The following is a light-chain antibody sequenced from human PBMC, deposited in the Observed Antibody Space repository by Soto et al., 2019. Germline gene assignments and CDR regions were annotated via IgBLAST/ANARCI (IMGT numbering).Light chain of an antibody. V-gene: IGLV2-23*02. CDR2: EVS. Sequence: QSALTQPASVSGSPGQSITISCTGTSSDVGSYNLVSWYQQHPGKAPKLMIYEVSKRPSGVSNRFSGSKSGNTASLTISGLQAEDEADDYCCSYAGSSSLRVFGTGTKVTVL. J-gene: IGLJ1*01. CDR1: SSDVGSYNL. CDR3: CSYAGSSSLRV.